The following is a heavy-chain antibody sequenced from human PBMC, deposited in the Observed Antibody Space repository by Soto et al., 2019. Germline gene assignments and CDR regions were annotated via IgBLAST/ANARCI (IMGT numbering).Heavy chain of an antibody. J-gene: IGHJ6*03. CDR1: GFTFSSYG. V-gene: IGHV3-30*18. Sequence: QVQLVESGGGVVQPGRSLRLSCAASGFTFSSYGMHWVRQAPGKGLEWVAVISYDGSNKYYADSVKGRFTISRDNSKNPRYLKMTSLRAEDSAGYYCAKSLRYCSSTRCDEFQYYYYYMDVWSKGSTVTVSS. CDR2: ISYDGSNK. D-gene: IGHD2-2*01. CDR3: AKSLRYCSSTRCDEFQYYYYYMDV.